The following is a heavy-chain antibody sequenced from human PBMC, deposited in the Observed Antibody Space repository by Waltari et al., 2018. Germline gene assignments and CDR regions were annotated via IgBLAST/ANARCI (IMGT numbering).Heavy chain of an antibody. CDR1: GFTVSSNY. Sequence: EVQLVETGGGLIQPGGSLRLSCAASGFTVSSNYMSWVRQAPGKGLEWVSVIYSCGSTYYADSVKGRFTISRDNSKNTLYLQMNSLRAEDTAVYYCARVGDFWSGYYNFDYWGQGTLVTVSS. J-gene: IGHJ4*02. V-gene: IGHV3-53*02. CDR3: ARVGDFWSGYYNFDY. D-gene: IGHD3-3*01. CDR2: IYSCGST.